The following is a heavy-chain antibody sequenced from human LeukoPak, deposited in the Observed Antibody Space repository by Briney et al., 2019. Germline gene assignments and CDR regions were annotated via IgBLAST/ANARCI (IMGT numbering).Heavy chain of an antibody. J-gene: IGHJ6*03. CDR3: ARDVKSRRRQWFGELSVYYYYYMDV. CDR1: GGSFSGYY. V-gene: IGHV4-34*01. Sequence: SETLSLTCAVYGGSFSGYYWSWIRQPLGKGLEWIGEINHSGSTNYNPSLKSRVTISVDTSKNQFSLKLSSVTAADTAVYYCARDVKSRRRQWFGELSVYYYYYMDVWGKGTTVTISS. D-gene: IGHD3-10*01. CDR2: INHSGST.